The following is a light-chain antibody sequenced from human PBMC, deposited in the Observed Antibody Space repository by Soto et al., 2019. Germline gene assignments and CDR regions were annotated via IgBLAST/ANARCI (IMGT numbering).Light chain of an antibody. CDR2: GAS. CDR3: QQYGDSPT. J-gene: IGKJ4*01. CDR1: QSVTSRY. V-gene: IGKV3-20*01. Sequence: IVLTQSPGTLSLSPGERATLSCRANQSVTSRYLAWYQQKPGQAPRLLIYGASNRATGIPDRFSGSGSGTDFALTISRLEPEDFAVYYCQQYGDSPTFGGGTKVEIK.